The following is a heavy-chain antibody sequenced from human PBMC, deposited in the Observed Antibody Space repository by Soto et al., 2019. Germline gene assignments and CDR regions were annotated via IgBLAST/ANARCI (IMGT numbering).Heavy chain of an antibody. D-gene: IGHD4-4*01. CDR2: ISYDGSNK. CDR3: AKGLLPPTSTVYRYYYYYGMDV. V-gene: IGHV3-30*18. CDR1: GFTFSSYG. Sequence: QVQLVESGGGVVQPGRSLRLSCAASGFTFSSYGMHWVRQAPGKGLEWVAVISYDGSNKYYADSVKGRFTISRDNSKNTLYLQMNSLRAADTAVYYCAKGLLPPTSTVYRYYYYYGMDVWGQGTTVTVSS. J-gene: IGHJ6*02.